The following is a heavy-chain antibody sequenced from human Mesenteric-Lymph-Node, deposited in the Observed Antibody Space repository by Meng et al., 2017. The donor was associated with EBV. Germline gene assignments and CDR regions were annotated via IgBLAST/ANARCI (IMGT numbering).Heavy chain of an antibody. D-gene: IGHD3-10*01. CDR2: IYWDDDK. CDR1: GFSLSTSGVG. V-gene: IGHV2-5*02. CDR3: AHSPLWFGEWDFQH. Sequence: QITLKESGPALVQPXXXXTXTXPFSGFSLSTSGVGVGWIRQPPGKALEWLALIYWDDDKRYSPSLKRRLTITKDTSKNQVVLTMTNMDPVDTATYFCAHSPLWFGEWDFQHWGQGTLVTVSS. J-gene: IGHJ1*01.